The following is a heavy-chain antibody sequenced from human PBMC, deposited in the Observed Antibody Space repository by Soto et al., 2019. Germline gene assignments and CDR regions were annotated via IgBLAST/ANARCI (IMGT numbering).Heavy chain of an antibody. CDR2: IYYSGSS. D-gene: IGHD3-10*01. J-gene: IGHJ3*02. Sequence: QVQLQESGPGLVKPSETLSLTCTVSGGSISSYYWSWIRQPPGKGLEWIGYIYYSGSSNYNPSLTSRITISVDTSKNQFSLKLRSVTAADTAVYYCAGRYGSCFDIWGQGTRVTVSS. CDR1: GGSISSYY. CDR3: AGRYGSCFDI. V-gene: IGHV4-59*08.